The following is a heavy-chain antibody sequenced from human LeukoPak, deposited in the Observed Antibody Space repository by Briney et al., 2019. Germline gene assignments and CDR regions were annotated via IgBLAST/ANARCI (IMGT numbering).Heavy chain of an antibody. D-gene: IGHD5-24*01. CDR3: ARERDGYNPFDY. CDR1: GGSISNHY. Sequence: SETLSLTCTVSGGSISNHYWSWIRQPPGKGLGWIGYIHYSGSTNYNPSLKSRVTISVDTSKNQFSLNLSSVTAADTAVYYCARERDGYNPFDYWGQGTLVTVSS. V-gene: IGHV4-59*11. J-gene: IGHJ4*02. CDR2: IHYSGST.